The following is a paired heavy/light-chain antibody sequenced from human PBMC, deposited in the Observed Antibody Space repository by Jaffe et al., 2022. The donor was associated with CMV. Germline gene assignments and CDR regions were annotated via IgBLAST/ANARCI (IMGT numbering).Heavy chain of an antibody. CDR2: ISGNGGSS. CDR3: AGGYYGSGSYVAVLGWYGMDV. V-gene: IGHV3-23*01. D-gene: IGHD3-10*01. CDR1: GVTFSNYA. J-gene: IGHJ6*02. Sequence: EVQLLESGGGLVQPGGSLRLSCAVSGVTFSNYAMSWVRQAPGKGLEWVSVISGNGGSSYHAVSVRGRFTISRDNSKNTQYLQMNSLRAEDTAVYYCAGGYYGSGSYVAVLGWYGMDVWGQGTTVTVSS.
Light chain of an antibody. CDR1: SSNIGGNS. V-gene: IGLV1-44*01. J-gene: IGLJ3*02. Sequence: QSVLAQPPSASGTPGQRVSISCSGSSSNIGGNSVHWYQHLPGAAPRLFVYSDNQRPSGVPDRFSGSKSGTSASLAISGLQSEDEGDYYCATWDDSLNGPVFGGGTKLTVL. CDR2: SDN. CDR3: ATWDDSLNGPV.